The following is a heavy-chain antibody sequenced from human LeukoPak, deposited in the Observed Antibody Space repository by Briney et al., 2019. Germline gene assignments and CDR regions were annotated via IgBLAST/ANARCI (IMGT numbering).Heavy chain of an antibody. CDR1: GYTFTSYD. CDR3: ARGPAQYDFWSGYWYYYYGMDV. CDR2: MNPNSGNT. Sequence: GASVTVSCKASGYTFTSYDINWVRQATGQGLEWMGWMNPNSGNTGYAQKFQGRVTMTRNTSISTAYMELSSLRSEDTAVYYCARGPAQYDFWSGYWYYYYGMDVWGQGTTVTVSS. V-gene: IGHV1-8*01. J-gene: IGHJ6*02. D-gene: IGHD3-3*01.